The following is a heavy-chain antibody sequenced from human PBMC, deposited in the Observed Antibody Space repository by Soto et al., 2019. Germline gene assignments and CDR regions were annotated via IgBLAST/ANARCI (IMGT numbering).Heavy chain of an antibody. J-gene: IGHJ6*03. CDR2: INYSGST. CDR3: ARGVGSGWYYYYYMDV. CDR1: GGSISSSSYY. Sequence: PSETLSLTCTVSGGSISSSSYYWGWIRQPPGKGLEWIGSINYSGSTNYNPSLKSRVTISVDTSKNQFSLKLSSVTAADTAVYYCARGVGSGWYYYYYMDVWGKGTTVTVSS. V-gene: IGHV4-39*07. D-gene: IGHD6-19*01.